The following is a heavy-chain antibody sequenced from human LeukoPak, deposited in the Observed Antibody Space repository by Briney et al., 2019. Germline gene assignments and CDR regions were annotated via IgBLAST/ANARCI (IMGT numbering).Heavy chain of an antibody. D-gene: IGHD6-13*01. J-gene: IGHJ3*02. CDR3: ASLALPTGYSSSGDAFDI. CDR2: INPSGGST. V-gene: IGHV1-46*01. Sequence: GASVKVSCKASGYTFTSYYMHWVRQAPGQGLEWMGIINPSGGSTSYAQKFQGRVTMTRDTSTSTVYMELSSLRSEDTAVYYCASLALPTGYSSSGDAFDIWGQGTMVTVSS. CDR1: GYTFTSYY.